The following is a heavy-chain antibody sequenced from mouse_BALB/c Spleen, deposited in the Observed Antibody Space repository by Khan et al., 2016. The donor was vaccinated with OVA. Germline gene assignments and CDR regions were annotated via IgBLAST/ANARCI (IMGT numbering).Heavy chain of an antibody. Sequence: LQHPGSELVRPGASVKLSCKASGYTFTSYWMHWVKQRPGQGLEWIGNIYPGSGSTKYDEKFKSKATLTVDTSSSTAYMQLSSLTSEDSAVYYCTRWSYFAMDYWGQGTSVTVSS. CDR1: GYTFTSYW. V-gene: IGHV1S22*01. CDR3: TRWSYFAMDY. J-gene: IGHJ4*01. CDR2: IYPGSGST.